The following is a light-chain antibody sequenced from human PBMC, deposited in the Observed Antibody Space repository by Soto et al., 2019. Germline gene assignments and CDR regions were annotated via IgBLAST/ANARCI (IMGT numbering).Light chain of an antibody. J-gene: IGLJ3*02. CDR3: SSYTTTITV. V-gene: IGLV2-14*01. CDR2: EVT. CDR1: NSDLGNYKY. Sequence: QSALTQPASVSGSPGQSVTIPCTGTNSDLGNYKYVSWYQQYPGKPPQLLIYEVTNRPLGVSNRFSGSKSGNTASLTISGLQAEDEVDYYCSSYTTTITVFGGGTKVTVL.